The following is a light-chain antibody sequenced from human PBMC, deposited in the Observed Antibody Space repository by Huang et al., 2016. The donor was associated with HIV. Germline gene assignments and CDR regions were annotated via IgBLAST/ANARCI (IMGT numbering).Light chain of an antibody. CDR1: QSVGIY. CDR3: QQYERPPDT. CDR2: GAS. V-gene: IGKV3-20*01. Sequence: EIVLTQSPGTLSLSPGERATLSCRASQSVGIYLAWYQQKPGQAPRLLIYGASTRVTGIPDRFSGGGSGTDFTLSISRLEPEEFAVYYCQQYERPPDTFGPGTKVNIK. J-gene: IGKJ3*01.